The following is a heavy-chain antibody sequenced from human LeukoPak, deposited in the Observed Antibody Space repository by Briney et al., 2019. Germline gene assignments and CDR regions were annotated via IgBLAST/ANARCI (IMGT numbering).Heavy chain of an antibody. D-gene: IGHD6-19*01. CDR2: ISYDGSNK. CDR1: GFTFSSYG. Sequence: PGGSLRLSCAASGFTFSSYGMHWVRQAPGKGLEWVAVISYDGSNKYYADSVKGRFTISRDNSKNTLYLQMNSLRPEDTAVYYCAKDISVAGTSGLDYWGQGTLVTVSS. J-gene: IGHJ4*02. V-gene: IGHV3-30*18. CDR3: AKDISVAGTSGLDY.